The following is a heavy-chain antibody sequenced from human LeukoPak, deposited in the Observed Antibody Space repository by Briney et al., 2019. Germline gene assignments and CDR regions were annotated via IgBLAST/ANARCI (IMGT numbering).Heavy chain of an antibody. CDR2: IYYSGST. CDR1: GDSISSSSYY. CDR3: ARGVWIHLY. J-gene: IGHJ4*02. D-gene: IGHD5-18*01. Sequence: PSETPSPTCTVSGDSISSSSYYWGRIRQPPGKGLEWMGSIYYSGSTYYNPSLKSRVTVSVDTSKNQFSLKLTSVTAADTAVYYCARGVWIHLYWGQGKLVTVS. V-gene: IGHV4-39*01.